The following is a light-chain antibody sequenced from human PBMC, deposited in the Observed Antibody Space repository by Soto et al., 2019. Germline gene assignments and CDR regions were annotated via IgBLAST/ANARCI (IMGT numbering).Light chain of an antibody. Sequence: DIQLTQSPSFLSASVGDRVTITCRASQAMSRYLSWYQQKPGKAPNLLIYAASTLQSGVPSRFSGSGSETEFTLTINSLQPEDFATYYCQQLNSSPHTFGQGTKLEMK. CDR1: QAMSRY. CDR3: QQLNSSPHT. CDR2: AAS. V-gene: IGKV1-9*01. J-gene: IGKJ2*01.